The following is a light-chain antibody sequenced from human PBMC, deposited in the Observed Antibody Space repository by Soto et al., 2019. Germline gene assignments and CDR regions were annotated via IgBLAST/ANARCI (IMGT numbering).Light chain of an antibody. CDR3: QSYDSSLSGPV. V-gene: IGLV1-40*01. Sequence: QSVLTQPPSVSGAPGQRVTISCTGSSSNIGTGYDVHWYLHLPGTAPKLLIYANSNRPSGVSDRFSGSKSGTSASLAITGLQAEDEADYYCQSYDSSLSGPVFGGGTKLTVL. J-gene: IGLJ2*01. CDR1: SSNIGTGYD. CDR2: ANS.